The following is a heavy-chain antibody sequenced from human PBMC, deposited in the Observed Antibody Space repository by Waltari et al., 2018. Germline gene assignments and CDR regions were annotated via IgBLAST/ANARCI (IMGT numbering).Heavy chain of an antibody. V-gene: IGHV1-2*04. D-gene: IGHD6-13*01. CDR1: GYTFTGYY. J-gene: IGHJ2*01. Sequence: QVQLVQSGAEVKKPGASVKVSCKASGYTFTGYYMHWVRQAPGQGLEWMGWINPNSGGTNYAQKFQGWVTMTRDTSISTAYMELSRLRSDDTAVYYCARDRGNSSNPYWYFDLWGRGTLVTVSS. CDR2: INPNSGGT. CDR3: ARDRGNSSNPYWYFDL.